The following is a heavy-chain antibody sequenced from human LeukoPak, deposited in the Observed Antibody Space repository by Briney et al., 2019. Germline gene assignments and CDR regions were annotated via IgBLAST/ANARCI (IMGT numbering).Heavy chain of an antibody. Sequence: SETLSLTCAVSGGSISSSNWWSWVRQPPGKGLEWIGYIHYSGSTNYNPSLKSRVTMSVDTSKNQFSLKLNSVTAADTAVYYCARAINKGYSYDPFDYWGQGTLVTVSS. CDR1: GGSISSSNW. CDR3: ARAINKGYSYDPFDY. J-gene: IGHJ4*02. D-gene: IGHD5-18*01. CDR2: IHYSGST. V-gene: IGHV4-4*02.